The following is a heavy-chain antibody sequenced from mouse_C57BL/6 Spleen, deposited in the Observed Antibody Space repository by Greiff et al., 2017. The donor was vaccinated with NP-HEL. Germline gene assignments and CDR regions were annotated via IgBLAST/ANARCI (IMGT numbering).Heavy chain of an antibody. CDR2: IRLKSDNYAT. CDR1: GFTFSNYW. V-gene: IGHV6-3*01. J-gene: IGHJ1*03. Sequence: EVQLVESGGGLVQPGGSMKLSCVASGFTFSNYWMTWVRQSPEKGLEWVAQIRLKSDNYATHYAESVQGRFTISRDDSKSSVYLQMNNLGAEDTGIYYCTSPKGYFDVWGTGTTVTVSS. CDR3: TSPKGYFDV.